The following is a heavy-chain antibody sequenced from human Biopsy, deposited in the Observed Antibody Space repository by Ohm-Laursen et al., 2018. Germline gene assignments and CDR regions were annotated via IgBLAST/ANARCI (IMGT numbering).Heavy chain of an antibody. J-gene: IGHJ4*02. D-gene: IGHD3-10*01. CDR1: GYTFTDYY. Sequence: ASVKVSCKAPGYTFTDYYIHWVRQSPGQGLEWMGWINPNSGATNSAQKFRDRVTLTRDTSISAVYIDLRRLKSDDAAIYYCARDRMTDVFGGPTRTDVFDSWGQGTPVTVSS. V-gene: IGHV1-2*02. CDR3: ARDRMTDVFGGPTRTDVFDS. CDR2: INPNSGAT.